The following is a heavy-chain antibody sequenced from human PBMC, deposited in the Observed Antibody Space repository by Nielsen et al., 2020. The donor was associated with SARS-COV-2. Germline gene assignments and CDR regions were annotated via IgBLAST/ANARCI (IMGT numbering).Heavy chain of an antibody. CDR2: IKPDGSEK. D-gene: IGHD2-15*01. CDR3: AAGVAFDY. J-gene: IGHJ4*02. V-gene: IGHV3-7*01. Sequence: GGSLRLSCAASGFTFSSLWMSWVRQVPGKGLEWVADIKPDGSEKFYVDSVKGRFTISRDNAKNSLYLQMNSLRAEDTAVYYCAAGVAFDYWGQGTLVTVSS. CDR1: GFTFSSLW.